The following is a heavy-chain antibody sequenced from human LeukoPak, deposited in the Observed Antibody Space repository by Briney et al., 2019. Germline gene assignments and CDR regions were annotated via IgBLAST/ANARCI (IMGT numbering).Heavy chain of an antibody. CDR2: IYHNGST. V-gene: IGHV4-39*01. CDR1: GGSLRRTGYC. Sequence: SETLSLTCTVSGGSLRRTGYCWGWIRQPPGKGLEWIGSIYHNGSTCNNPSLKSRVILSVDTSKNQFSLKLSSVTAADTAVYYCARHVGHDFWSGYRSVDPWGQGTLVTVSS. J-gene: IGHJ5*02. CDR3: ARHVGHDFWSGYRSVDP. D-gene: IGHD3-3*01.